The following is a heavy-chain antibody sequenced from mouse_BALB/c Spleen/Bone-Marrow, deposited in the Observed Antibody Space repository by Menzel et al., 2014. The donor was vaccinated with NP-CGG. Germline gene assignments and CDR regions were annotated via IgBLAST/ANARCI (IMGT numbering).Heavy chain of an antibody. CDR3: ARGELKTGSLDY. J-gene: IGHJ2*01. V-gene: IGHV7-1*02. Sequence: EVNVVESGGGLVQPGGSLILSCSTSGFTFSDFYMEWVRQPPGKRLEWIAASRNKAYYYTTEYSASVKGRFIVSRDTSQSILYLQMNALRAEDTAIDYCARGELKTGSLDYWGQGTTLTGSS. CDR1: GFTFSDFY. CDR2: SRNKAYYYTT. D-gene: IGHD4-1*01.